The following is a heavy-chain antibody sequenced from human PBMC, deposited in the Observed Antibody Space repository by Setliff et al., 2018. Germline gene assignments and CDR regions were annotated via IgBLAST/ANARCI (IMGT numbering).Heavy chain of an antibody. CDR3: ARRFTVSRGVDCFDL. V-gene: IGHV4-59*08. J-gene: IGHJ4*02. D-gene: IGHD3-10*01. CDR2: IHYSGSS. Sequence: KTSETLSLTCTVSGDSMRTNYWTWIRQSPGKGLEWIGYIHYSGSSTYNPSLKIRVTISVDTSKNQFSLKLTSVTATDTAQYYCARRFTVSRGVDCFDLWGQGAQVTVSS. CDR1: GDSMRTNY.